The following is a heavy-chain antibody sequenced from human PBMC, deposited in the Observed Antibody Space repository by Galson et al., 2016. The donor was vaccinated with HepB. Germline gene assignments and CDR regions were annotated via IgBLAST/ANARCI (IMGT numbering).Heavy chain of an antibody. CDR1: GLNFSNYG. J-gene: IGHJ3*02. V-gene: IGHV3-30*03. D-gene: IGHD3-9*01. Sequence: SLRLSCAVSGLNFSNYGMHWVRQAPGKGLEWVALISKDGSHKFYEDSVKGRFTISRDNSKNTVSLQIDRLRTEDTALFYCAIVDFVTDGAFAIWGQGAMVIVSS. CDR3: AIVDFVTDGAFAI. CDR2: ISKDGSHK.